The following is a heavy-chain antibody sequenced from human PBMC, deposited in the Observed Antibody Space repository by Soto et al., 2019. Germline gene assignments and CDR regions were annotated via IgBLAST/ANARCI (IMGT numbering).Heavy chain of an antibody. CDR3: TRGRENYSYFDY. J-gene: IGHJ4*02. V-gene: IGHV3-74*01. CDR1: GFTLSTYW. D-gene: IGHD4-4*01. CDR2: INSDGNST. Sequence: EVQLVESGGGLVQPGGSLRLSCAASGFTLSTYWMHWVRQAPGEGLVWVSRINSDGNSTIYADSVKGRFTISRENAKNTVYLQMNSLRAEDTAVYYCTRGRENYSYFDYWGQGILVTVSS.